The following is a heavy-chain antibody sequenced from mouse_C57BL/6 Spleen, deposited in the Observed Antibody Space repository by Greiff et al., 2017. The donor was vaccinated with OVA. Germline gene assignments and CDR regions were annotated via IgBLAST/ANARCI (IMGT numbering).Heavy chain of an antibody. CDR2: IDPSDSET. Sequence: QVHVKQPGAELVRPGSSVKLSCKASGYTFTSYWMHWVKQRPIQGLEWIGNIDPSDSETHYNQKFKDKATLTVDKSSSTAYMQLSSLTSEDSAVYYCAREGYYSNSWFAYWGQGTLVTVSA. CDR1: GYTFTSYW. V-gene: IGHV1-52*01. CDR3: AREGYYSNSWFAY. D-gene: IGHD2-5*01. J-gene: IGHJ3*01.